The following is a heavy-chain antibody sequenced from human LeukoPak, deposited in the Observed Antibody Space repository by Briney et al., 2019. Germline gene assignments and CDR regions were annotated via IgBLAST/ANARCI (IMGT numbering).Heavy chain of an antibody. CDR1: GGTFSSYA. V-gene: IGHV1-69*05. D-gene: IGHD6-6*01. CDR2: IIPIFGTA. J-gene: IGHJ4*02. Sequence: SVKVSCKASGGTFSSYAISWVRQAPGQGLEWMGGIIPIFGTANYAQKFQGRVTITTDESTSTAYMELSSLRPEDTAVYYCARTSARAINEYYFDYWGQGTLVTVSS. CDR3: ARTSARAINEYYFDY.